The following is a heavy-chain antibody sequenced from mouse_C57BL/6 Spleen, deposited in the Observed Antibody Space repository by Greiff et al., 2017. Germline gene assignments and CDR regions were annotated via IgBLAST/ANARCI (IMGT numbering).Heavy chain of an antibody. V-gene: IGHV5-4*03. Sequence: EVKLEESGGGLVKPGGSLKLSCAASGFTFSSYAMSWVRQTPEKRLEWVATISDGGSYTYYPDNVKGRFTISRDNAKNNLYLQMSHLKSEDTAMYYCALTGTGFDYWGQGTTLTVSS. CDR1: GFTFSSYA. J-gene: IGHJ2*01. D-gene: IGHD4-1*01. CDR2: ISDGGSYT. CDR3: ALTGTGFDY.